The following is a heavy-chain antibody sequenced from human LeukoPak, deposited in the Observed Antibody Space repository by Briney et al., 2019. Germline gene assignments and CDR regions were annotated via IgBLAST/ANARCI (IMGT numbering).Heavy chain of an antibody. CDR2: IYTSGST. V-gene: IGHV4-4*07. CDR1: GGSINSYY. CDR3: AASPSGSRFDY. D-gene: IGHD1-26*01. Sequence: PSETLSLTCTVSGGSINSYYWSWIRQPAGKGLEWIGRIYTSGSTTYNPSLKSRVTMSVDTSKNQFSLKLSSVTAADTAVYYCAASPSGSRFDYWGQGTLVTVSS. J-gene: IGHJ4*02.